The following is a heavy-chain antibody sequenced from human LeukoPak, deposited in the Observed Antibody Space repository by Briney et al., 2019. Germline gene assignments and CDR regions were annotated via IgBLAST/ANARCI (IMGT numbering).Heavy chain of an antibody. CDR3: ARGGPYCGGDCSSYYYYYYMDV. Sequence: SETLSLTCAVYGGSFSGYYWSWLRQPPGKGLEWIGEINHSGSTNYNPSLKSRVTISVDTSKNQFSLKLSSVTAADTAVYYCARGGPYCGGDCSSYYYYYYMDVWGKGTTVTVSS. J-gene: IGHJ6*03. V-gene: IGHV4-34*01. CDR1: GGSFSGYY. D-gene: IGHD2-21*02. CDR2: INHSGST.